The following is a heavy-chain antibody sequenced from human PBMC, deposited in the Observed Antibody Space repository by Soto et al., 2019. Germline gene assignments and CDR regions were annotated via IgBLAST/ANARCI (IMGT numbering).Heavy chain of an antibody. J-gene: IGHJ6*02. CDR3: VRDRGGGSGNYYQSVGMDV. V-gene: IGHV4-30-2*06. Sequence: QLQLQESGSRVVKPSQTLSLTCSVSGGSISAGGYAWTWIRQSPGKGLEWIGNIYRIGSTSHNPSLKSRVTISIDMSQNHFSLKLTSVTAADTAVYYCVRDRGGGSGNYYQSVGMDVWGRGTTVTVSS. CDR2: IYRIGST. CDR1: GGSISAGGYA. D-gene: IGHD3-10*01.